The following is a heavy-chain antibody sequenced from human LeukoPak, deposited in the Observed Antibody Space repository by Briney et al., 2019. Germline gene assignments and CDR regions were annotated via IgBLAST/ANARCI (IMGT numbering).Heavy chain of an antibody. CDR3: ARAGVVPAAINRAFDI. CDR1: GGSIINGDYY. V-gene: IGHV4-30-4*08. Sequence: SQTLSLTCIVSGGSIINGDYYWSWIRQPPGKGLEWIGYIYHNGDTYYNPSLKSRVSISVDTSKNPFSLKLSSVTAADTAVYYCARAGVVPAAINRAFDIWGQGSVVTVSS. D-gene: IGHD2-2*02. CDR2: IYHNGDT. J-gene: IGHJ3*02.